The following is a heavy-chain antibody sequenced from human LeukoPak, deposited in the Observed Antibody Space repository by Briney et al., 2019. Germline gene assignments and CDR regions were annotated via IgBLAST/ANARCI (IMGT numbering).Heavy chain of an antibody. D-gene: IGHD2-15*01. V-gene: IGHV1-8*01. J-gene: IGHJ5*02. CDR2: MNPNSGNT. Sequence: ASVKVSCKASGYTFTSYDINWVRQATGQGLEWMGWMNPNSGNTGYAQKFQGGVTMTRNTSISTAYMELSSLRSEDTAVYYCARGPGLGYCSGDGCYWFDPWGQGTLVTVSS. CDR3: ARGPGLGYCSGDGCYWFDP. CDR1: GYTFTSYD.